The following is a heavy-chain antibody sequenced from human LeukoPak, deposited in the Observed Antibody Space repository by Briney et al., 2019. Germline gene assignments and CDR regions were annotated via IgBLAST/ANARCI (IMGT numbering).Heavy chain of an antibody. J-gene: IGHJ4*02. CDR1: GGSISSYY. D-gene: IGHD7-27*01. V-gene: IGHV4-59*01. CDR2: IYYSGIT. Sequence: PSETLSLTCGVSGGSISSYYWSWIRQPPGKGLEWIGSIYYSGITNYNPSLKSRVSISVDTSKNQFSLRLSSVTAADTAIYYCTRDLTGGLYFDYWGQGTLVTVSS. CDR3: TRDLTGGLYFDY.